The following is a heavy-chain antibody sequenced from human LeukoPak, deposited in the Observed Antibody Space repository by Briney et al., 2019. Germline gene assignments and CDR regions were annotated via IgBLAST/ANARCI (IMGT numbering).Heavy chain of an antibody. V-gene: IGHV1-18*04. Sequence: ASVTVSCTASGYTFTSYYMHWVRQTPGQGLEWMGWISAYNGNTIYTQKLQGRVTMTTDTSTSTAYMELRSLRSDDTAVYYCARDGGGYRGYDYWGQGTLVTVSS. CDR1: GYTFTSYY. J-gene: IGHJ4*02. CDR2: ISAYNGNT. D-gene: IGHD5-12*01. CDR3: ARDGGGYRGYDY.